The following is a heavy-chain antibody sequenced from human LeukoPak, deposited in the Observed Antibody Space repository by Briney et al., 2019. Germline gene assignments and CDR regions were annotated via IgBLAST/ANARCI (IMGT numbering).Heavy chain of an antibody. CDR3: ARDGRARGAQYYGMDV. CDR1: GGSISSSNW. CDR2: IYHSGST. D-gene: IGHD3-10*01. V-gene: IGHV4-4*02. J-gene: IGHJ6*04. Sequence: SGTLSLTCAVSGGSISSSNWWSWVRQPPGMGLEWIGEIYHSGSTNYNPSLKSRVTISVDKSKNQFSLKLSSVTAADTAVYYCARDGRARGAQYYGMDVWGKGTTVTVSS.